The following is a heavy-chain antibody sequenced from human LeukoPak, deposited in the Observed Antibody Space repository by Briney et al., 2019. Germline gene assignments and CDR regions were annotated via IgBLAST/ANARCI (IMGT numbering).Heavy chain of an antibody. J-gene: IGHJ1*01. CDR2: IRGSGRHT. V-gene: IGHV3-23*01. D-gene: IGHD4-17*01. CDR1: GFTFSNYA. Sequence: GGSLRLSCVASGFTFSNYAMMWVRQTQERRLEWVSAIRGSGRHTFYADSVKGRFTISRDNIKNTLYLQMNSLRADDSAVYYCARDPNGDYIGAFDFQRWGLGTLVTVSS. CDR3: ARDPNGDYIGAFDFQR.